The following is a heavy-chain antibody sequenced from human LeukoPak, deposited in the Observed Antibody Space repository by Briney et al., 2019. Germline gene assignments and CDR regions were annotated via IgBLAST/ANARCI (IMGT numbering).Heavy chain of an antibody. D-gene: IGHD5-12*01. Sequence: PSETLSLTCTVSGGSISSGGYYWSWIRQHPGKGLEWIGYIYYSGSTYYNPSLKSRVTISVDTSKNQFSLKLSSVTAADTAVYYCARGIVATWYFDYWGQGTLVTVSS. CDR1: GGSISSGGYY. J-gene: IGHJ4*02. V-gene: IGHV4-31*03. CDR2: IYYSGST. CDR3: ARGIVATWYFDY.